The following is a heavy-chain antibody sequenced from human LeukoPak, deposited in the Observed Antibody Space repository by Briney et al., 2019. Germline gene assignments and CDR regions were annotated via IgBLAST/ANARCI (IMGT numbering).Heavy chain of an antibody. D-gene: IGHD2-15*01. J-gene: IGHJ4*02. V-gene: IGHV3-9*01. CDR3: AKGPNCSGGSCYVFDY. Sequence: GGSLRLSCAASGFTFDDYAMHWVRQAPGKGLEGVSGISWNSGSIGYADSVTGRFTISRDNAKNSLYLQMNSLRAEDTALYYCAKGPNCSGGSCYVFDYWGQGTLVTVSS. CDR2: ISWNSGSI. CDR1: GFTFDDYA.